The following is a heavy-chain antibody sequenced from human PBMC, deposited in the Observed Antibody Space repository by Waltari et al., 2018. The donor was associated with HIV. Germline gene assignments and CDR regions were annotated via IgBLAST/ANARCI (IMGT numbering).Heavy chain of an antibody. D-gene: IGHD3-22*01. CDR2: INPTGGST. Sequence: QVQLVQSGAEVKKPGASVKVSCKASGYTFTSYYMHWVRQAPGQGLEWMGIINPTGGSTSYAQKFQGRGTMTRDTSTSTVYMELSSLRSEDTAVYYCAREGYDSSGASPFQHWGQGTLVTVSS. CDR3: AREGYDSSGASPFQH. V-gene: IGHV1-46*01. J-gene: IGHJ1*01. CDR1: GYTFTSYY.